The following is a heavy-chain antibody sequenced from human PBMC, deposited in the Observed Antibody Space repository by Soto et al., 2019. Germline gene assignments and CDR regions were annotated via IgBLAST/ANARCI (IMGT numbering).Heavy chain of an antibody. Sequence: ASVKVSCKASGYTFTTYYLHWVRQAPGQGPEWMGIINPSCGTTNYAQTFQGRVTMTRDTSTSTVYMELSSLRSDDTAVYYCTRGPPAKRHYYSSYGMGAGGQGTRVTVPS. CDR2: INPSCGTT. CDR3: TRGPPAKRHYYSSYGMGA. V-gene: IGHV1-46*01. J-gene: IGHJ6*02. CDR1: GYTFTTYY.